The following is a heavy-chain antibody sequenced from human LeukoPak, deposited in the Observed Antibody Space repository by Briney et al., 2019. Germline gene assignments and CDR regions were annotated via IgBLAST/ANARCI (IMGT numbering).Heavy chain of an antibody. V-gene: IGHV3-7*01. CDR2: MRQDGSAK. Sequence: GGSLRLSCAASGFTFSNYWMSWVRQAPGKGLEWVANMRQDGSAKDYVDSVKGRFTISRDNAKNSLYLQMNSLRAEDTAVYYCAELGITMIGGVWGKGTTVTISS. CDR1: GFTFSNYW. J-gene: IGHJ6*04. CDR3: AELGITMIGGV. D-gene: IGHD3-10*02.